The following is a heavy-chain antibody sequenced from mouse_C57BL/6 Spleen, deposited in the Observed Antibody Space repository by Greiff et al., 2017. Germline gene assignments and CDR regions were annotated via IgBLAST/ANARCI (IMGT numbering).Heavy chain of an antibody. Sequence: EVQLKESGPELVKPGASVKMSCKASGYTFTDYNMHWVKQSHGKSLEWIGYINPNNGGTSYNQKFKGKATLTVNKSSSTAYMELRSLTSEDSAVYYCARDITTVVADYYAMDYWGQGTSVTVSS. D-gene: IGHD1-1*01. J-gene: IGHJ4*01. CDR3: ARDITTVVADYYAMDY. CDR2: INPNNGGT. V-gene: IGHV1-22*01. CDR1: GYTFTDYN.